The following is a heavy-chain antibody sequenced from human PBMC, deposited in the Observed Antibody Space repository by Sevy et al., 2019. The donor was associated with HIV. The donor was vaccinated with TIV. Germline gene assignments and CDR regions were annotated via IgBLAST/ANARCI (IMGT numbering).Heavy chain of an antibody. CDR1: GDSITSSSYY. CDR3: ARRAYGSSHYFDY. V-gene: IGHV4-39*02. J-gene: IGHJ4*02. CDR2: IYYRGNT. Sequence: SETLSLTCSVSGDSITSSSYYWGWIRQPPGKGLEWIGIIYYRGNTYYNPSLKSRVTIFVDTSKNHYSLKLTSVTAADTAFYYCARRAYGSSHYFDYWGQRTLVTVSS. D-gene: IGHD6-13*01.